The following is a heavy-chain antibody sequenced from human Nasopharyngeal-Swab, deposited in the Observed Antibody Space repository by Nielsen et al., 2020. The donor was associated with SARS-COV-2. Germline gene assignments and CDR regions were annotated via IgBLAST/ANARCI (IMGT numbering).Heavy chain of an antibody. V-gene: IGHV4-59*01. D-gene: IGHD2-21*02. CDR2: IYYSGST. CDR1: GGSISSYY. CDR3: ARDRRGGDGFDY. Sequence: GSLRLSCTVSGGSISSYYWSWIRQPPGKGLEWIEYIYYSGSTNYNPSLKSRVTISVDTSKNQFSLKLSSVTAADTAVYYCARDRRGGDGFDYWGQGTLVTVSS. J-gene: IGHJ4*02.